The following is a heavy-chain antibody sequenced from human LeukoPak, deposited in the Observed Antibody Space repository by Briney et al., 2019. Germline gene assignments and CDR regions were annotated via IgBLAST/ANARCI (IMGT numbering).Heavy chain of an antibody. CDR3: GASSYYYDSSCFFEY. D-gene: IGHD3-22*01. CDR2: IIPIIGIA. V-gene: IGHV1-69*04. Sequence: SVKVSCKASGGTFTSYAISWVRQAPGQGLEWMGRIIPIIGIANYAQKFQGRVTITADKSTSTAYMELSSLRSEDTAVYYCGASSYYYDSSCFFEYWGQGTLVTVSS. J-gene: IGHJ4*02. CDR1: GGTFTSYA.